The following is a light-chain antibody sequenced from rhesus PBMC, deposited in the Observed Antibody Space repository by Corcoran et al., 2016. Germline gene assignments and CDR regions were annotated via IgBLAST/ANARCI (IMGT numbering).Light chain of an antibody. CDR1: QGISKY. CDR3: LQYNSYPYS. Sequence: DIQMTQSPSSLSASVGDRVTITCRASQGISKYLSWYQQKPGKAPKLLIYDASTLQSGVPSRFSCSGSGTDFTLTIRSLPPEYFATYYCLQYNSYPYSFGQGTKVEIK. J-gene: IGKJ2*01. CDR2: DAS. V-gene: IGKV1S21*01.